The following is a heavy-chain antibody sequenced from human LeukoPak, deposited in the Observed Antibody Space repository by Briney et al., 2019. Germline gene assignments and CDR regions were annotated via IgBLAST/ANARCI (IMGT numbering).Heavy chain of an antibody. V-gene: IGHV4-34*01. Sequence: PSESLSLTCAVYGGSLSGDYWCWIRQPPGQGLEWIGEIKQSGRTNFNPSLQSRVTISVDTSKNQFSLKMTSLTAADTAVYHCARAPSGEVESATRGDYFDYWGQGTLVTVPS. CDR2: IKQSGRT. J-gene: IGHJ4*02. D-gene: IGHD7-27*01. CDR1: GGSLSGDY. CDR3: ARAPSGEVESATRGDYFDY.